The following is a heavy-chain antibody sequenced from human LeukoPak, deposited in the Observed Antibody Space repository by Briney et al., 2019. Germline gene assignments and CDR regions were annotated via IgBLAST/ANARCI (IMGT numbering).Heavy chain of an antibody. J-gene: IGHJ5*02. CDR1: GGSISHYY. V-gene: IGHV4-59*01. Sequence: ETRPLTCTVSGGSISHYYWSWIRQPPGKGLEWIGYIYYSGSTNYNPSLKSRVTISVDTSKNQFSLKLRSVTAADTAVYYCARGYYDSSGYLISNNWFDPWGEGTLVSASS. CDR2: IYYSGST. D-gene: IGHD3-22*01. CDR3: ARGYYDSSGYLISNNWFDP.